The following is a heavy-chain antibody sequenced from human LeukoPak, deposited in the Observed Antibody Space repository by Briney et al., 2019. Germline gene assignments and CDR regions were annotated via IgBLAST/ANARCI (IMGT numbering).Heavy chain of an antibody. Sequence: GGSLRLSCAAPGFTFSSYSMNWVRQAPGKGLEWVSSISSSSSYIYYADSVKGRFTISRDNAKNSLYLQMNSLRAEDTAVYYCARDALSIVVVIGAFDIWGQGTMVTVSS. CDR1: GFTFSSYS. D-gene: IGHD3-22*01. CDR2: ISSSSSYI. J-gene: IGHJ3*02. V-gene: IGHV3-21*01. CDR3: ARDALSIVVVIGAFDI.